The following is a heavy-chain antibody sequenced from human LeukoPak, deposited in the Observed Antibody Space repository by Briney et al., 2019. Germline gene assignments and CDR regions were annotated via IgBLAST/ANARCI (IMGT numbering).Heavy chain of an antibody. Sequence: ASVKVSCKVSGYTLTELSMHWVRQAPGKGLEWMGGFDPEDGETIYAQKVQGRVTMTEDTSTDTAYTELSSLRYEDTAVYYCATVAGYSSSRTKYWFDPWGQGTLVTVSS. J-gene: IGHJ5*02. CDR2: FDPEDGET. V-gene: IGHV1-24*01. CDR3: ATVAGYSSSRTKYWFDP. CDR1: GYTLTELS. D-gene: IGHD6-13*01.